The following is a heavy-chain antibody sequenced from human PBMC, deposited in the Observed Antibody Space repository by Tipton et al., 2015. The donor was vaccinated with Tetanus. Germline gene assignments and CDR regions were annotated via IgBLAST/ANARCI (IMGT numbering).Heavy chain of an antibody. CDR2: ISSSSSTI. D-gene: IGHD6-13*01. CDR1: GFTFSSYS. V-gene: IGHV3-48*01. Sequence: SLRLSCAASGFTFSSYSMNWVRQAPGKGLEWVSYISSSSSTIYYADSVKGRFTISGDNAKNSLYLQMNSLRAEDTAVYYCARVTAAAGTVNRVQGIKEVIDYWGQGTLVTVSS. J-gene: IGHJ4*02. CDR3: ARVTAAAGTVNRVQGIKEVIDY.